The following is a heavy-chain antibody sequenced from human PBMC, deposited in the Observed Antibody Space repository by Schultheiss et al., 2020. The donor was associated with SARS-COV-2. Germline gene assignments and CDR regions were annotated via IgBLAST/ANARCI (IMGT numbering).Heavy chain of an antibody. CDR1: GGSISSYY. CDR3: ASRDGYNAWGY. Sequence: SETLSLTCTVSGGSISSYYWSWIRQPPGKGLEWIGEINHSGSTNYNPSLKSRVTISVDTSKNQFSLKLSSVTAADTAVYYCASRDGYNAWGYWGQGTLVTVSS. D-gene: IGHD5-24*01. CDR2: INHSGST. J-gene: IGHJ4*02. V-gene: IGHV4-34*01.